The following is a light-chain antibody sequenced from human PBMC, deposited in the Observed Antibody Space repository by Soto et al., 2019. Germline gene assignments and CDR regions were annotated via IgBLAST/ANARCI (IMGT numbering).Light chain of an antibody. CDR1: SSDVGGYNF. CDR2: DVT. CDR3: SSYTSSSSLYV. J-gene: IGLJ1*01. V-gene: IGLV2-14*03. Sequence: QSALTQPASVSGSPGQAITISCTGTSSDVGGYNFVSWYQQHPGKIPKVMIDDVTNQASGVSTRFSGSKWGNTDALTISGLQAEDEAAYYCSSYTSSSSLYVFGTGTKLTVL.